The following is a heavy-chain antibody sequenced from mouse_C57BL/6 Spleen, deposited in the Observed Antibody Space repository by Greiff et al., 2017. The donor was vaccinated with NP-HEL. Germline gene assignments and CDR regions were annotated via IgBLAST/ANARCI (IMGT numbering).Heavy chain of an antibody. D-gene: IGHD4-1*01. CDR3: TRETGDYFDY. CDR2: IDPETGGT. CDR1: GYTFTDYE. J-gene: IGHJ2*01. V-gene: IGHV1-15*01. Sequence: QVQLQQSGAELVRPGASVTLSCKASGYTFTDYEMHWVKQTPVHGLEWIGAIDPETGGTAYNQKFKGKAILTADKSSSTAYMELRSLTSEDSAVYYCTRETGDYFDYWGLGTTLTVSS.